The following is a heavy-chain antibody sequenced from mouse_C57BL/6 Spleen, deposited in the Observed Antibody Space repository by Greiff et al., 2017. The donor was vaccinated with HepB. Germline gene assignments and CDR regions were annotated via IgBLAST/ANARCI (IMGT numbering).Heavy chain of an antibody. Sequence: VQLKESGGGLVKPGGSLKLSCAASGFTFSDYGMHWVRQAPEKGLEWVAYISSGSSTIYYADTVKGRFTISRDNAKTTLFLQMTSLRSEDTAMYYCARGGPRGMDYWGQGTSVTVSS. CDR3: ARGGPRGMDY. D-gene: IGHD3-3*01. J-gene: IGHJ4*01. CDR1: GFTFSDYG. CDR2: ISSGSSTI. V-gene: IGHV5-17*01.